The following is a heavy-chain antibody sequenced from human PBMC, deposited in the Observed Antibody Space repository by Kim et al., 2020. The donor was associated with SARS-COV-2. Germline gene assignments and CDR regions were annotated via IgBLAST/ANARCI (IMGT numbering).Heavy chain of an antibody. D-gene: IGHD7-27*01. CDR1: GFAFSPYW. CDR3: IRDNSQTGDL. J-gene: IGHJ4*02. V-gene: IGHV3-74*01. CDR2: ICTDGSIT. Sequence: GGSLRLSCAASGFAFSPYWMHWVRQVPGQGLMWVSQICTDGSITTYAEPVLGRFSISRDNAKNTLYLQMNSLRVEDTAIYYCIRDNSQTGDLWGQGVMVTVSS.